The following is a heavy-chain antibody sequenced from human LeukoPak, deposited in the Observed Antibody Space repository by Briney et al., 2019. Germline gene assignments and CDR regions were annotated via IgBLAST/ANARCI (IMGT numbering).Heavy chain of an antibody. Sequence: VASVKVSCKASGYTFTSYGISWVRQAPGQGLEWMGGIIPIFGTANYAQKFQGRVTITADKSTSTAYMELSSLRSEDTAVYYCARDNTMIVVDEGWFDPWGQGTLVTVSS. CDR3: ARDNTMIVVDEGWFDP. CDR2: IIPIFGTA. CDR1: GYTFTSYG. V-gene: IGHV1-69*06. D-gene: IGHD3-22*01. J-gene: IGHJ5*02.